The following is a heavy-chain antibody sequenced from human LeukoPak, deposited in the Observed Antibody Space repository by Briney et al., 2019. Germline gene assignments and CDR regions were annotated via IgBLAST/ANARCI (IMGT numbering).Heavy chain of an antibody. Sequence: GEALKISCKGSGYSFTNYWIGWVRPMPGKGLEWMGMIYPGDSDTRYIPSFQGQVTISADKSISTAYLQWSSLKASDTAMYYCARRVDSYWFFDYWGQGTLVTVSS. CDR2: IYPGDSDT. CDR3: ARRVDSYWFFDY. D-gene: IGHD1-26*01. CDR1: GYSFTNYW. J-gene: IGHJ4*02. V-gene: IGHV5-51*01.